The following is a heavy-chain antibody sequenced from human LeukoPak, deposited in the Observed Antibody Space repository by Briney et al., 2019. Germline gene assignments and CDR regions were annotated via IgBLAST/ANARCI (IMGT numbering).Heavy chain of an antibody. J-gene: IGHJ4*02. CDR3: TSIGY. D-gene: IGHD2-15*01. Sequence: GGSLRLSCAASGFTFSNEWMSWVRQAPGKGLEWVGRIKREIDGGTTEYAAPAKGRFTISRDDSKNTLYLQMNSLKTEDTTVYYCTSIGYWGQGALVTVSS. CDR1: GFTFSNEW. V-gene: IGHV3-15*01. CDR2: IKREIDGGTT.